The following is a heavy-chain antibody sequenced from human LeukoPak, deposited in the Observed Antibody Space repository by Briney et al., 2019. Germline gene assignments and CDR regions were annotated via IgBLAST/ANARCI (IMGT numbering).Heavy chain of an antibody. CDR2: IYPGDSDT. CDR1: GYSFTSYW. D-gene: IGHD6-13*01. Sequence: GESLKISCKGSGYSFTSYWIGWGRQMPGKGLEWVGIIYPGDSDTRYSPSFQGQVTISADKSISTAYLQWSSLKASDTAMNYCARVYSSSRDPYYYMDVWGKGTTVTVSS. CDR3: ARVYSSSRDPYYYMDV. V-gene: IGHV5-51*01. J-gene: IGHJ6*03.